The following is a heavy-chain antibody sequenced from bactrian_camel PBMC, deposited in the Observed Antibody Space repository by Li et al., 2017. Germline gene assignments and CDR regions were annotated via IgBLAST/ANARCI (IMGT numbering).Heavy chain of an antibody. D-gene: IGHD1*01. V-gene: IGHV3S53*01. CDR2: LDSNGVT. CDR1: GNRGSSYC. J-gene: IGHJ4*01. CDR3: VTGVLDDEYIS. Sequence: VQLVESGGGSVQAGGSLRLSCEASGNRGSSYCMGWFRQAPGKERERVASLDSNGVTDYAKSVKGRFTISRDNTKNTVYLQMNSLKSEDTALYHCVTGVLDDEYISWGQGTQVTVS.